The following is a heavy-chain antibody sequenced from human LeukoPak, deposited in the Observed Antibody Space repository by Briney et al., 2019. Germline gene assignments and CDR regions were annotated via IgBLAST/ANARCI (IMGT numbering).Heavy chain of an antibody. CDR2: ISAYSGDT. V-gene: IGHV1-18*01. J-gene: IGHJ4*02. CDR3: ARAPSFGDYGGDY. CDR1: GYNFTNYG. Sequence: GASVKVSCKASGYNFTNYGISWVRQAPGQGLEWMGWISAYSGDTKYAQRLQGRLTMTTHTSPTTAYLELRSLTSDDTAVYYCARAPSFGDYGGDYWGQGTLVTVSS. D-gene: IGHD4-17*01.